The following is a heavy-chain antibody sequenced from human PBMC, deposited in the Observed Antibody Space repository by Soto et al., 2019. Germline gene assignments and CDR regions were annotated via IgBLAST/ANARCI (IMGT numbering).Heavy chain of an antibody. CDR1: GYSFTSYD. J-gene: IGHJ5*02. D-gene: IGHD3-3*01. Sequence: ASVKVSCKASGYSFTSYDINWVRQATGQGLEWMGWMNPNSGNTGYVQKFQGRVTMTRNTSISTAYMELSSLRSEDTAVYYCAREGVRAYYDFWSGYPNWFDPWGQGTLVTVSS. V-gene: IGHV1-8*01. CDR2: MNPNSGNT. CDR3: AREGVRAYYDFWSGYPNWFDP.